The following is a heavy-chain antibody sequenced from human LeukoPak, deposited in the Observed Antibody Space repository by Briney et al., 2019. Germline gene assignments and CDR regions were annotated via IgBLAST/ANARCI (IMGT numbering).Heavy chain of an antibody. CDR1: GYTFTSYY. V-gene: IGHV1-46*01. CDR2: INPSGGST. CDR3: ARALLSSSRRGPLDY. J-gene: IGHJ4*02. Sequence: ASVNVSCKASGYTFTSYYMHWERQRPGQGLEWMGIINPSGGSTSYAQTFQGRVTMTRDMSTSTDYMELSSLRSEDTAVYYCARALLSSSRRGPLDYWGQGTLVTVSS. D-gene: IGHD6-6*01.